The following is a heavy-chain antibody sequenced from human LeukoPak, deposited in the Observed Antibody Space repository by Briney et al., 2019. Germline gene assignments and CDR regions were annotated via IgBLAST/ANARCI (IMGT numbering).Heavy chain of an antibody. CDR2: INPNSGGT. V-gene: IGHV1-2*06. J-gene: IGHJ4*02. Sequence: ASVKVSCKASGYAFTGYYMHWVRQAPGQGLEWMGRINPNSGGTNYAQKFQGRVTMTRDTSISTAYMELSRPRSDDTAVYYCARDSEDIVVVVAAMWGQGTLVTVSS. CDR1: GYAFTGYY. CDR3: ARDSEDIVVVVAAM. D-gene: IGHD2-15*01.